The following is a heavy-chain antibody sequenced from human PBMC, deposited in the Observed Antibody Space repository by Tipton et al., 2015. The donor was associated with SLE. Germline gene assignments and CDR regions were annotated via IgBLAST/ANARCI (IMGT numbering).Heavy chain of an antibody. Sequence: SLRLSCAASGFTFSSYAMNWVRQAPGKGLEWVSAISGSGGGSTHYADSVKGRFTISRDNAKNSLYLQMNSLRAEDTAVYYCARDPSRVVVALNWFDPWGQGTLVTVSS. CDR2: ISGSGGGST. CDR3: ARDPSRVVVALNWFDP. CDR1: GFTFSSYA. J-gene: IGHJ5*02. D-gene: IGHD2-15*01. V-gene: IGHV3-23*01.